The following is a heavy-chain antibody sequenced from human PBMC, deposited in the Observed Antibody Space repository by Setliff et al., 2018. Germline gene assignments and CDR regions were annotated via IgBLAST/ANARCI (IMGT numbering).Heavy chain of an antibody. J-gene: IGHJ6*02. CDR3: ARLYYDYVWGSYRLYYYYGMDV. CDR1: GGSFSGYY. V-gene: IGHV4-34*10. D-gene: IGHD3-16*02. CDR2: INHSGST. Sequence: SETLSLTCAVYGGSFSGYYWSWIRQPPGKGLEWIGEINHSGSTNYNPSLKSRVTMTRNTSISTAYMELSSLRSEDTAVYYCARLYYDYVWGSYRLYYYYGMDVWGQGTTVTVSS.